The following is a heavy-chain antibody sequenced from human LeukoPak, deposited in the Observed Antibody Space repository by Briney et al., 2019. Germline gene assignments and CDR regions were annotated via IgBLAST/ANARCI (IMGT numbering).Heavy chain of an antibody. CDR2: IIPILGIA. D-gene: IGHD5-18*01. V-gene: IGHV1-69*04. J-gene: IGHJ5*02. CDR1: GGTFSSYA. CDR3: ARDNMDTAMDNWFDP. Sequence: SVKVSCKASGGTFSSYAISWVRQAPGQGLEWMGRIIPILGIANYAQKFQGRVTITADKSTSTAYMELSSLRSEDTAVYYCARDNMDTAMDNWFDPWGQGTLVTVSS.